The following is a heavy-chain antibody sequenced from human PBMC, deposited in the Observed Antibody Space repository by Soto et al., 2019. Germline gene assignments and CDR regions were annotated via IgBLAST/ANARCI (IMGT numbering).Heavy chain of an antibody. D-gene: IGHD3-10*01. CDR3: ARDDDYYGSGSYLLGYYYYGMDV. CDR2: IIPIFGTA. Sequence: ASVKVSCKASGGTFSSYAISCVRQAPGQGLEWMGGIIPIFGTANYAQKFQGRVTITADESTSTAYMELSSLRSEDTAVYYCARDDDYYGSGSYLLGYYYYGMDVWGQGTTVTVSS. CDR1: GGTFSSYA. V-gene: IGHV1-69*13. J-gene: IGHJ6*02.